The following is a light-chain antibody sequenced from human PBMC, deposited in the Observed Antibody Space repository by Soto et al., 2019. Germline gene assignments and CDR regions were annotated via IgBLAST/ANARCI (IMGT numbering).Light chain of an antibody. CDR1: SSNIGAGYD. CDR2: GNN. Sequence: QPVLTQPPSVSGAPGQRVTISCTGSSSNIGAGYDVHWYQQLPGTAPKLLIYGNNNRPSGVPDRFSGSKSGTSASLAITGLQAEDEADYYCQSYDNSLSGFYVFGTGTKVTVL. J-gene: IGLJ1*01. V-gene: IGLV1-40*01. CDR3: QSYDNSLSGFYV.